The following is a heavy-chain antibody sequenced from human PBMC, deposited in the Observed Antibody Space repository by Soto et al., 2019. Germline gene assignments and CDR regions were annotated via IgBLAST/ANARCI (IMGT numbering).Heavy chain of an antibody. V-gene: IGHV4-39*01. Sequence: QLQLQESGPGLVKSSETLSLTCTVSGGSISSGPYSWGWIRQPPGEGLEWIGTFHYSESTYYNPSHESRVTISVDTSKNQFSLKVNSVTVADTAVYYCARLRGYCSSTRCYGDYGMDVWGQGTTVTVSS. D-gene: IGHD2-2*01. CDR3: ARLRGYCSSTRCYGDYGMDV. CDR1: GGSISSGPYS. J-gene: IGHJ6*02. CDR2: FHYSEST.